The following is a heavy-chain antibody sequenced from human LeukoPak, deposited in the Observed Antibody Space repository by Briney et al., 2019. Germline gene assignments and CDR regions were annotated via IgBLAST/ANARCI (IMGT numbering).Heavy chain of an antibody. CDR3: ARDAGGDHCSSTSCYGYYYYGMDV. V-gene: IGHV3-7*01. J-gene: IGHJ6*02. D-gene: IGHD2-2*01. Sequence: GGSLRLSCAASGFTFSSYWMSWVRQAPGRGLEWVANIKQDGSEKYYVDSVKGRFTISRDNAKNSLYLQMNSLRAEDTAVYYCARDAGGDHCSSTSCYGYYYYGMDVWGQGTTVTVSS. CDR1: GFTFSSYW. CDR2: IKQDGSEK.